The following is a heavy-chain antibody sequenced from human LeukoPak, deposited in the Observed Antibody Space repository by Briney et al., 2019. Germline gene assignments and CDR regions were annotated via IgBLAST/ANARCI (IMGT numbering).Heavy chain of an antibody. D-gene: IGHD2-2*02. CDR3: ARGITISCYTSSDY. CDR1: GFTFSRYA. CDR2: ISSDGSEE. Sequence: GGSLRLSCAASGFTFSRYAVHWVRQAPGKGLEWVAVISSDGSEEYYADSVKGRFTISRDSSKNTLYLQMHNLRAEDTAVYYCARGITISCYTSSDYWGQGTLVTVSS. V-gene: IGHV3-30-3*01. J-gene: IGHJ4*02.